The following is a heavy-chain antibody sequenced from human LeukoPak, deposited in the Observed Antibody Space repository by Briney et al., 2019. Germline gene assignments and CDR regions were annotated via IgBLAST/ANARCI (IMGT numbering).Heavy chain of an antibody. CDR3: AKEYGTGSYNYYYGIDV. V-gene: IGHV3-30*18. CDR1: GFTFSIYG. CDR2: ISFDRANK. J-gene: IGHJ6*02. D-gene: IGHD3-10*01. Sequence: GGSLRLSCETSGFTFSIYGMHGVRKAPGKGLVGVAVISFDRANKFYADSVKGRFSISRDNSKNTVDLQMNSLRAEDTAVYYCAKEYGTGSYNYYYGIDVWGQGTTVTVS.